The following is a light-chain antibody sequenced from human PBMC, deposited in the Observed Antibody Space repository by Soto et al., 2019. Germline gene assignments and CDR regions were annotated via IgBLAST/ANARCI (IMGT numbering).Light chain of an antibody. CDR1: TSDVGRYND. CDR3: QSYDSSLSGSYV. CDR2: DVS. Sequence: QSALTQPASVSGSPGQSITISCTGTTSDVGRYNDVSWYQQHPGKAPKLLIYDVSNRPSGVSDRFSGSKSGNSASLAITGLQAEDEADYYCQSYDSSLSGSYVFGTGTKVTVL. J-gene: IGLJ1*01. V-gene: IGLV2-14*01.